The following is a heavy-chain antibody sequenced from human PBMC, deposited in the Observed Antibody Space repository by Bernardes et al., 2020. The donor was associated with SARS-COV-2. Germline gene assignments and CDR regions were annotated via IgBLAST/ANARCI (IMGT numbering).Heavy chain of an antibody. J-gene: IGHJ4*02. CDR2: IEKDGSVS. CDR3: ARHPLNNEAYFDL. V-gene: IGHV3-7*01. D-gene: IGHD2-8*01. CDR1: GFIFTNHW. Sequence: GGSLRLSCAASGFIFTNHWMNWVRQAPGKGLEWVANIEKDGSVSHYVDSVKGRFTISRDNAENSLFLQMNSLRAEDTAVYYCARHPLNNEAYFDLWGQGTPVTVSS.